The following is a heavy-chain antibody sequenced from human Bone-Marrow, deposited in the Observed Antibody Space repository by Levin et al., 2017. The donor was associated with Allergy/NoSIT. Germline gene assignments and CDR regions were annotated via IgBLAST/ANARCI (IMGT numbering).Heavy chain of an antibody. D-gene: IGHD5-12*01. Sequence: ASVKVSCKTSGYTFTSFDINWVRQATGQGLEWMGWMYPNSDNAGYAQKFQGRVTMTRNTSISTAYMELSSLSSEDTAIYYFPVGELGSGYLFDYWGQGTLVTVSS. CDR3: PVGELGSGYLFDY. CDR2: MYPNSDNA. CDR1: GYTFTSFD. V-gene: IGHV1-8*01. J-gene: IGHJ4*02.